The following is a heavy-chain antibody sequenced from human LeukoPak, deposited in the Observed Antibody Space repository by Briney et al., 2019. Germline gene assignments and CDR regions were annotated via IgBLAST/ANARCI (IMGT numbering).Heavy chain of an antibody. D-gene: IGHD7-27*01. CDR2: IRSKANSYAT. Sequence: GGSLRLSCAASGFTFSGSAMHWVRQASRKGLEWVGRIRSKANSYATAYAASVKGRFTISRDDSKNTAYLQMNSLKTEDTAVYYCTRPTGDFDYWGQGTLVTVSS. J-gene: IGHJ4*02. V-gene: IGHV3-73*01. CDR3: TRPTGDFDY. CDR1: GFTFSGSA.